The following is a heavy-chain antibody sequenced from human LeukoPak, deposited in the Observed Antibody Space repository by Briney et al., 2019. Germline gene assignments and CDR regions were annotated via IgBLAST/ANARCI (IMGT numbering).Heavy chain of an antibody. CDR1: GYTFTSYD. J-gene: IGHJ4*02. V-gene: IGHV1-8*03. D-gene: IGHD6-19*01. CDR2: MNPNSGNT. Sequence: ASVKVSCKASGYTFTSYDINWVRQATGQGLEWMGWMNPNSGNTGYAQKFQGRVTITRNTSISTAYMELSSLRSEDTAVYYCVQGDSSGWYYFDYWGQGTLVTVSS. CDR3: VQGDSSGWYYFDY.